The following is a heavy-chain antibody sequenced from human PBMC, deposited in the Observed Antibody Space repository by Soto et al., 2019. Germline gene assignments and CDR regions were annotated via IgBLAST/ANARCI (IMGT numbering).Heavy chain of an antibody. D-gene: IGHD2-15*01. CDR2: IKSKSDGGTT. CDR1: GFTFSDAW. J-gene: IGHJ5*02. Sequence: WGSLTLSCAASGFTFSDAWMSWVRQSPLKGCDWVGRIKSKSDGGTTEYAAPVRGRFTISRDDSKNTLYLQMNSLKTEDTAVYYCTTDLWRIAVVVGSTGYFNPWGQGTPVTVSS. CDR3: TTDLWRIAVVVGSTGYFNP. V-gene: IGHV3-15*01.